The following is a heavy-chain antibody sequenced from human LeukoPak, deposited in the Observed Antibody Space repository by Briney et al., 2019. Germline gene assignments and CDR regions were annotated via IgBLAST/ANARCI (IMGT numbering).Heavy chain of an antibody. J-gene: IGHJ5*02. CDR1: GFTFSSYN. CDR3: ARSSGTDSGWWYWFDP. Sequence: GGSLRLSCAASGFTFSSYNMNWVRQAPGKGLEWVSYISSSSRTIYYADSVKGRFTISRDNSKNSLYLQMNSLRAEDTAVYYCARSSGTDSGWWYWFDPWGQGTLVTVSS. CDR2: ISSSSRTI. D-gene: IGHD6-19*01. V-gene: IGHV3-48*01.